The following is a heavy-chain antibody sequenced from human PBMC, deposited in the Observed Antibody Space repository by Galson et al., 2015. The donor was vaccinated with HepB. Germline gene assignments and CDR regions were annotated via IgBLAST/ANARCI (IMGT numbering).Heavy chain of an antibody. Sequence: SVKVSCKASGYTFTSYAMNWVRQAPGQGLEWMGWINTNTGNPTYAQGFTGRFVFSLDTSVSTAYLQISSLKAEDTAVYYCAREYNRYYYDSSGYPIDYWGQGTLVTVSS. CDR1: GYTFTSYA. CDR3: AREYNRYYYDSSGYPIDY. V-gene: IGHV7-4-1*02. D-gene: IGHD3-22*01. J-gene: IGHJ4*02. CDR2: INTNTGNP.